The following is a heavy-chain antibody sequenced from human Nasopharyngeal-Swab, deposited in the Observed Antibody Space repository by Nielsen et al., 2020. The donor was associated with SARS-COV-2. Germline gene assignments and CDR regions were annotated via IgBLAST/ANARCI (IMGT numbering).Heavy chain of an antibody. Sequence: SQTLSLTCGVYGGSFSDHYRSWIRQPPGKGLEWIGEINHSGSTNYNPSLKSRVTMSVDTSKNQFSLNLSSVTAADTAVYYCARDRADYHISYYYYYMDVWGKGTTVAVSS. D-gene: IGHD4-11*01. CDR2: INHSGST. V-gene: IGHV4-34*01. CDR3: ARDRADYHISYYYYYMDV. CDR1: GGSFSDHY. J-gene: IGHJ6*03.